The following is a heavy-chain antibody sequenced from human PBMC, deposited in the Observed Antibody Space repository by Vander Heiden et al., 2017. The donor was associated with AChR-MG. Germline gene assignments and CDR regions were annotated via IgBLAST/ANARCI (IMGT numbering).Heavy chain of an antibody. Sequence: QVQLVESGGGVVQPGRSLRLSCAASGFTFTSYSMHWVRQAPGKGLEWVASISFDGSNKNYADSVKGRFTISRDNSKNTLSLQMNSPRAEDTALYYCARPGVMWLLSGYFDYWGQGTLVTVSS. CDR3: ARPGVMWLLSGYFDY. D-gene: IGHD2-21*02. V-gene: IGHV3-30-3*01. CDR1: GFTFTSYS. CDR2: ISFDGSNK. J-gene: IGHJ4*02.